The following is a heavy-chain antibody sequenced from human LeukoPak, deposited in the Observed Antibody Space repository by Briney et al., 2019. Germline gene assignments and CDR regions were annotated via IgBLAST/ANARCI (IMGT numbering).Heavy chain of an antibody. CDR2: INPNSGGT. D-gene: IGHD1-1*01. CDR3: AGRTSWYNKAFDY. Sequence: ASVKVSCKASRYTFTDYYIHWVRQAPGQGLEWMGWINPNSGGTNYAQKFQGRVTMTRDTSITTAYMEVSSLRSDDTAVYYCAGRTSWYNKAFDYWGQGTLVTVSS. V-gene: IGHV1-2*02. J-gene: IGHJ4*02. CDR1: RYTFTDYY.